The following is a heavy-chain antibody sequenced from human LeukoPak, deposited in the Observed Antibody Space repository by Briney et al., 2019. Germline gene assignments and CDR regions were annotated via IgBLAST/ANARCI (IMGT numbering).Heavy chain of an antibody. CDR2: VSGSGGNT. V-gene: IGHV3-23*01. D-gene: IGHD1-7*01. Sequence: GGSLRLSCAASGFTFSRYAMSWVRQAPGQGLEWVSAVSGSGGNTYYADSVKGRFTISRDNSKNTLYLQMNSLRAEDTAVYYRAKDGYPNSAGTTYFDYWGQGTLVTVSS. CDR1: GFTFSRYA. J-gene: IGHJ4*02. CDR3: AKDGYPNSAGTTYFDY.